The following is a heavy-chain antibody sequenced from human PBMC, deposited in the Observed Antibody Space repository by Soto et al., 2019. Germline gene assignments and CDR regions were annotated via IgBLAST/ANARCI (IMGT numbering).Heavy chain of an antibody. D-gene: IGHD2-21*02. CDR3: ARGPGDLGYLDY. V-gene: IGHV1-8*01. Sequence: ASVKVSCRASGYTFTSYDIIWVRQAPGQGLECMGWMNPYNGNTGYAQNFQGRVTMTRNTSISTAYMEISSPRSEATAASYFARGPGDLGYLDYWREGALVTVSS. CDR2: MNPYNGNT. CDR1: GYTFTSYD. J-gene: IGHJ4*02.